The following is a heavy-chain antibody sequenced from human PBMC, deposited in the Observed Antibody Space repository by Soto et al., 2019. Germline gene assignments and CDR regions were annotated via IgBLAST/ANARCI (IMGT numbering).Heavy chain of an antibody. Sequence: PGGSLRLSCAASGFTFSSYAMHWVRQAPGKGLEYVSAISSNGGSTYYANSVKGRFTISRDNSKNTLYLQMGSLRAEDMAVYYCARGRGPPYYYDSSGYKDYWGQGT. J-gene: IGHJ4*02. D-gene: IGHD3-22*01. CDR2: ISSNGGST. CDR1: GFTFSSYA. V-gene: IGHV3-64*01. CDR3: ARGRGPPYYYDSSGYKDY.